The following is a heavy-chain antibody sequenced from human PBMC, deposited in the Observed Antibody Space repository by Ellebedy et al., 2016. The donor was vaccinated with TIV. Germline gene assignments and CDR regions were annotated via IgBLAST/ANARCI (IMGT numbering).Heavy chain of an antibody. CDR3: ARLPPSTAMAHYYYGMDV. V-gene: IGHV5-51*01. CDR1: GYSFTSYW. J-gene: IGHJ6*02. D-gene: IGHD5-18*01. Sequence: GESLKISXKGSGYSFTSYWIGWVRQMPGKGLEWMGIIYPGDSDTRYSPSFQGQVTISADKSISTAYLQWSSLKASDTAMYYCARLPPSTAMAHYYYGMDVWGQGTTVTVSS. CDR2: IYPGDSDT.